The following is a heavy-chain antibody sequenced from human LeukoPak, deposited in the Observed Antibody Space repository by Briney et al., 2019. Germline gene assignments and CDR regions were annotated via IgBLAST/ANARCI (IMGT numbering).Heavy chain of an antibody. J-gene: IGHJ4*02. CDR2: ISTGSSTT. CDR1: EFAFSTYN. CDR3: ARVAAGYSVNYFDY. Sequence: GGSLRLSCAASEFAFSTYNMNWVRQAPGKGLEWVSYISTGSSTTYYADSVKGRFTISRDNVEDSLYLQMNSLRDEDTAVYYCARVAAGYSVNYFDYWGQGTLVTVSS. V-gene: IGHV3-48*02. D-gene: IGHD4-23*01.